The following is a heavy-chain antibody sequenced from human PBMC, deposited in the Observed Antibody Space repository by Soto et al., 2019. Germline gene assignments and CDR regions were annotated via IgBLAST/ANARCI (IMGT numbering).Heavy chain of an antibody. CDR2: INYSGTT. D-gene: IGHD7-27*01. V-gene: IGHV4-39*01. Sequence: SETLSLTCTVSGGSISSSRDFWGWLRQPPGEGLEWIGSINYSGTTHYNPSLKSRVTISVDTSKNQFSVNLRSVTAADTAVYKCARHNRGDHERTLGAFDIWGQRTTVTVSS. CDR3: ARHNRGDHERTLGAFDI. J-gene: IGHJ3*02. CDR1: GGSISSSRDF.